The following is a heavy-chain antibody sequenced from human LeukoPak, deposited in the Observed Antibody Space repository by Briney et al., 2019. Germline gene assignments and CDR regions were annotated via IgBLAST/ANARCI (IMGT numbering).Heavy chain of an antibody. CDR1: GFTVSSTY. V-gene: IGHV3-53*01. CDR3: AKGHCTNGICWLD. D-gene: IGHD2-8*01. CDR2: IYSAGST. Sequence: GGSLRLSCAASGFTVSSTYMSWVRQAPGKGLEWVSIIYSAGSTYYADSVKGRFTISRDNSKNTLYLQMNSLRAEDTAVYYCAKGHCTNGICWLDWGQGTLVTVSS. J-gene: IGHJ4*02.